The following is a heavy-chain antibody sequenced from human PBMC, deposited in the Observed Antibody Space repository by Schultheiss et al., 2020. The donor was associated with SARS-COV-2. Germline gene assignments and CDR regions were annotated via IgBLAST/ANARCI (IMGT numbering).Heavy chain of an antibody. V-gene: IGHV3-33*06. D-gene: IGHD3-3*01. CDR3: AKDAGITIFGVVNYYYYYYMDV. CDR2: IWYDGSNK. Sequence: GGSLRLSCAASGFTFSSYGMHWVRQAPGKGLEWVAVIWYDGSNKYYADSVKGRFTISRDNSKNTLYLQMNSLRAEDTAVYYCAKDAGITIFGVVNYYYYYYMDVWGKGTTVTVSS. J-gene: IGHJ6*03. CDR1: GFTFSSYG.